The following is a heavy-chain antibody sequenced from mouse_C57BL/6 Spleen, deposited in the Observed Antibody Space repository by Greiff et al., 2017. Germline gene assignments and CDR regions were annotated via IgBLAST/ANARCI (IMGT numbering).Heavy chain of an antibody. Sequence: VQLQQSGPELVKPGASVKMSCKASGYTFTDYNMHWVKQSPGKSLEWIGYINPNNGGTSYNQKFKGKATLTVNKSSSTAYMELRSLTSEDSAVYYCARNYDGYSYFDYWGQGTTLTVSS. J-gene: IGHJ2*01. CDR3: ARNYDGYSYFDY. D-gene: IGHD2-3*01. CDR2: INPNNGGT. CDR1: GYTFTDYN. V-gene: IGHV1-22*01.